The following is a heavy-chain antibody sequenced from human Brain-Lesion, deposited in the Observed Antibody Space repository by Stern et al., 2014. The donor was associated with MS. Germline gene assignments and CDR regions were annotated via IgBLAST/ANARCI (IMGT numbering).Heavy chain of an antibody. J-gene: IGHJ4*02. D-gene: IGHD1-26*01. CDR2: FDTEDGKT. CDR3: ATLSPGAGGNYYRHFDY. CDR1: GYTLTELS. V-gene: IGHV1-24*01. Sequence: LQLVESGAEVKKPGASVKVSCKVSGYTLTELSMHLVRQAPRKGLEWMGGFDTEDGKTIYAQKFQGRVTMTEETSTDTAYMELSSLRSEDTAVYYCATLSPGAGGNYYRHFDYWGQGTLVTVSS.